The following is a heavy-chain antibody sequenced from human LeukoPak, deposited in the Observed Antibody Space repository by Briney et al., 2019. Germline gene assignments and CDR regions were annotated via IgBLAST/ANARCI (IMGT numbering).Heavy chain of an antibody. CDR1: GGSFSGYY. CDR3: HGYGSGSYYLPYFDY. CDR2: INHSGST. J-gene: IGHJ4*02. V-gene: IGHV4-34*01. Sequence: SETLSLTCAVYGGSFSGYYWSWIRQPPRKGLEWIGEINHSGSTNYNPSLKSRVTISVDTSKNQFSLKLSSVTAADTAVYYCHGYGSGSYYLPYFDYWGQGTLVTVSS. D-gene: IGHD3-10*01.